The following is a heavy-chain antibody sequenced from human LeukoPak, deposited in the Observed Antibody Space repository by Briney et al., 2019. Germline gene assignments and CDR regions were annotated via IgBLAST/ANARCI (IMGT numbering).Heavy chain of an antibody. Sequence: PGGSLRLSYAASGFTFSSYAMSWVRQAPGKGLEWVSAICGSGGSTYYADSVKGRFTISRDNSKNTLYLQMNSLRAEDTAVYYCAKPLGNIVVVPAAPLGYWGQGTLVTVSS. CDR2: ICGSGGST. J-gene: IGHJ4*02. V-gene: IGHV3-23*01. CDR3: AKPLGNIVVVPAAPLGY. D-gene: IGHD2-2*01. CDR1: GFTFSSYA.